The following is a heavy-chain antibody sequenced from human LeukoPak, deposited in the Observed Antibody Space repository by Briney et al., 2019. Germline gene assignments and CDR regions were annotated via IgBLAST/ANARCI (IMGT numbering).Heavy chain of an antibody. CDR3: ASRYYYDSSGYYPDAFDI. J-gene: IGHJ3*02. V-gene: IGHV5-51*01. D-gene: IGHD3-22*01. CDR1: GFNLNTYW. CDR2: MYLVDFNT. Sequence: GESLKISCKGSGFNLNTYWIAWVRQMPGTGLEWMGIMYLVDFNTRYSPSFQGQVTISADKSISTAYLQWSSLKASDTAMYYCASRYYYDSSGYYPDAFDIWGQGTMVTVSS.